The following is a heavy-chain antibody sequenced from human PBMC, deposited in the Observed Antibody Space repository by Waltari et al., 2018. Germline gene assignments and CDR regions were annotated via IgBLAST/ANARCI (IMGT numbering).Heavy chain of an antibody. D-gene: IGHD1-1*01. Sequence: QLQLQESGPGLVKPSETLSLTCTVSGGSISSSSYYWGWIRQPPGKGLEWIGSIYYSGSTYYNPSLKSRVTISVDTSKNQFSLKLSSVTAADTAVYYCARVRSWKVNWFDPWGQGTLVTVSS. CDR3: ARVRSWKVNWFDP. J-gene: IGHJ5*02. CDR1: GGSISSSSYY. V-gene: IGHV4-39*07. CDR2: IYYSGST.